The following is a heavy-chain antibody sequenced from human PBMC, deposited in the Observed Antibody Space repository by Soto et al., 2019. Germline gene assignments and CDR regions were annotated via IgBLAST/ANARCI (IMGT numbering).Heavy chain of an antibody. J-gene: IGHJ4*02. CDR1: GFTFSSYG. CDR2: ISYDGSNK. V-gene: IGHV3-30*18. D-gene: IGHD3-10*01. Sequence: PGGSLRLSCAASGFTFSSYGMHWVRQAPGKGLEWVAVISYDGSNKYYADSVKGRFTISRDNSKNTVYLQMNSLRAEDTAVYYCAKVLQGGAQETLVTVSS. CDR3: AKVLQG.